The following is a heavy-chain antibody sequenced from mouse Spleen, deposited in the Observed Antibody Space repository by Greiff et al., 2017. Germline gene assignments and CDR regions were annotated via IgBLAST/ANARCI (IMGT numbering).Heavy chain of an antibody. CDR3: ARDRRLLPFDY. Sequence: EVNLVESEGGLVQPGSSMKLSCTASGFTFSDYYMAWVRQVPEKGLEWVANINYDGSSTYYLDSLKSRFIISRDNAKNILYLQMSSLKSEDTATYYCARDRRLLPFDYWGQGTTLTVSS. V-gene: IGHV5-16*01. D-gene: IGHD2-3*01. CDR1: GFTFSDYY. J-gene: IGHJ2*01. CDR2: INYDGSST.